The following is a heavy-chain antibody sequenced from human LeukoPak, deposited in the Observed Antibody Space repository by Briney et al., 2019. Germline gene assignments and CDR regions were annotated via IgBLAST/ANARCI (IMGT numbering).Heavy chain of an antibody. CDR3: ARDPLDH. CDR1: GFTFSSYW. CDR2: IKQDGSEE. Sequence: GGSLRLSCAVSGFTFSSYWMSWVRQTPGKGLEWVANIKQDGSEEYYVDSVEGRFTISRDNAKNSLYFQMNSLRPEDTAVYYCARDPLDHWGQGALVTVSS. V-gene: IGHV3-7*05. J-gene: IGHJ5*02.